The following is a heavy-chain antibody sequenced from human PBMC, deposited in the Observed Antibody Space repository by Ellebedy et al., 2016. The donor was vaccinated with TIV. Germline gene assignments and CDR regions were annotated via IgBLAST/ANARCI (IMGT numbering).Heavy chain of an antibody. Sequence: ASVKVSCKASGYTFTSYAMHWVRQAPGQRLEWMGWINAGNGNTKYSQKFQGRVTITRDTSASTAYMELSSLRSEDTAVYYCASTVSPATVTTLAVPQNYYYYGMDVWGQGTTVTVSS. CDR3: ASTVSPATVTTLAVPQNYYYYGMDV. V-gene: IGHV1-3*01. CDR1: GYTFTSYA. CDR2: INAGNGNT. D-gene: IGHD4-17*01. J-gene: IGHJ6*02.